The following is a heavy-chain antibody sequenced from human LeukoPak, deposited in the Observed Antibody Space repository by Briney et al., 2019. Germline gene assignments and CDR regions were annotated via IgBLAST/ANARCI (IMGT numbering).Heavy chain of an antibody. V-gene: IGHV3-23*01. Sequence: PGGSLRLSCAASGFSFRSYAMSWVRQAPGKGLEWVSGISGSGGSMYYADSGKGRFTISRDYSKNTLYLQMNSLRAEDTAIYYCAKTNYYDSSGSYYFVYWGQGTLVTVSS. CDR1: GFSFRSYA. CDR2: ISGSGGSM. D-gene: IGHD3-22*01. CDR3: AKTNYYDSSGSYYFVY. J-gene: IGHJ4*02.